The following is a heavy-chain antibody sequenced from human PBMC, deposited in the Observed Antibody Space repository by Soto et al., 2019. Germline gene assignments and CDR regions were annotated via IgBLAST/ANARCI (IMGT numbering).Heavy chain of an antibody. V-gene: IGHV4-31*01. D-gene: IGHD4-17*01. CDR2: IYYSGST. Sequence: QVQLQESGPGLVKPSQTLSLTCTVSGGSISSGGYYWSWIRQHPGKGLEWIGYIYYSGSTYYNPSLKSLVAISVDTSENQFSLKLSSVTAADMAVYYCARAVVGTATSYPDYWGQGTQVTVSS. CDR3: ARAVVGTATSYPDY. J-gene: IGHJ4*02. CDR1: GGSISSGGYY.